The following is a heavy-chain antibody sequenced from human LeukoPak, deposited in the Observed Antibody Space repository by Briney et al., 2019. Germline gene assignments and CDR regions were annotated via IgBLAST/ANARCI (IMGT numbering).Heavy chain of an antibody. D-gene: IGHD3-22*01. Sequence: GGSLRLSCAASGITFSSYWMHWVRQAPGKGLVWVSRFNTDGTTTNYADSVKGRFTISRDNAKNSLYLQMNSLRAEDTAVYYCARVYYDSSDAFDIWGQGTMVTVSS. CDR2: FNTDGTTT. V-gene: IGHV3-74*01. CDR1: GITFSSYW. CDR3: ARVYYDSSDAFDI. J-gene: IGHJ3*02.